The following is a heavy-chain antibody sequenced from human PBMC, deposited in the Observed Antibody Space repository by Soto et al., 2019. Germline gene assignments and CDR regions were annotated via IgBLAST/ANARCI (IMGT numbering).Heavy chain of an antibody. J-gene: IGHJ4*02. D-gene: IGHD3-9*01. V-gene: IGHV3-66*01. CDR2: IYSGGST. Sequence: GGSLRLSCAASGFTVSTKYMSWVRQAPGKGLEWVSVIYSGGSTFYADSVRGRFTISRDNSKNMLFLQMNSLRVEDTALYYCARDREPDGIWTFDSWGQGTLVTVSS. CDR1: GFTVSTKY. CDR3: ARDREPDGIWTFDS.